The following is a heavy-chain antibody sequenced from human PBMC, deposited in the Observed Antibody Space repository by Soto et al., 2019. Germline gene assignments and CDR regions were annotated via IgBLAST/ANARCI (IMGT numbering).Heavy chain of an antibody. Sequence: GESLKISCQGSGYSFTSNWIGWVRQMPGEGLEWMGIINPADSDIKYSPSFQGQVTISADKSIGTAYLQWSSLKASDTAMYYCARHQRDDASRKIDCWGQGTLVTVSS. CDR3: ARHQRDDASRKIDC. CDR2: INPADSDI. V-gene: IGHV5-51*01. CDR1: GYSFTSNW. J-gene: IGHJ4*02. D-gene: IGHD3-16*01.